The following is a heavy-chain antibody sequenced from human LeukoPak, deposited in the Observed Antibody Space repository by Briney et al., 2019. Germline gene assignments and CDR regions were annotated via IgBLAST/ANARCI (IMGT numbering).Heavy chain of an antibody. CDR2: ISSSSSYT. CDR1: GFTFSSYS. CDR3: ARRTDY. J-gene: IGHJ4*02. V-gene: IGHV3-21*01. Sequence: GRSLRLSCAASGFTFSSYSMNWVRQAPGKGLEWVSSISSSSSYTYYADSVKGRFTISRDNAKNSLYLQMNSLRAEDTAVYYCARRTDYWGQGTLVTVSS.